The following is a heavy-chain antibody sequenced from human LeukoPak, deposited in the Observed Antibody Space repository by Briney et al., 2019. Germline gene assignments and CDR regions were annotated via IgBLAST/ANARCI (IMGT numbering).Heavy chain of an antibody. CDR1: GYTLTELS. D-gene: IGHD3-22*01. J-gene: IGHJ4*02. CDR3: ARDGFTVGYYYDSSGYYFIDY. Sequence: ASVKVSCKVSGYTLTELSMHWVRQAPGKGLEWMGGFDPEDGETIYAQKFQGRVTMTEDTSTDTAYMELSSLRSEDTAVYYCARDGFTVGYYYDSSGYYFIDYWGQGTLVTVSS. V-gene: IGHV1-24*01. CDR2: FDPEDGET.